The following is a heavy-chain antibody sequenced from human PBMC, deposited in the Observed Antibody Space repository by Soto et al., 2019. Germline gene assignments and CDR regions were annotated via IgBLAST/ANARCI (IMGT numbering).Heavy chain of an antibody. V-gene: IGHV1-18*04. Sequence: QVQLVQSGAEVRKPGASVKVSCRASGYTFTSYGISWVRQAPGQGLERMGWISAYNGNTNYAQKLQGRVTMTTDTSTSTDYMELRSLRSDDTAVYYCARYDFWSAEDAFDIWGQGTMVTVSS. D-gene: IGHD3-3*01. CDR2: ISAYNGNT. CDR3: ARYDFWSAEDAFDI. J-gene: IGHJ3*02. CDR1: GYTFTSYG.